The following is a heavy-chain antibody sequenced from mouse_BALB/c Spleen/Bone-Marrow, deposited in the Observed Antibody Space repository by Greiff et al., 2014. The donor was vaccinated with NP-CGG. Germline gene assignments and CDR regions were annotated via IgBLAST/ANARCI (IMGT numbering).Heavy chain of an antibody. CDR1: GYSFTGYT. Sequence: VKLQQSGPELVKPGASMKISCKASGYSFTGYTMNWVKQSHGKNLEWIGLINPYNGGTTYNQYFKGKATLTVDRSSSTAYMELLSLTSEDSAVYYCASYYGSTWYFDVWGAGTTVTVSS. CDR3: ASYYGSTWYFDV. CDR2: INPYNGGT. V-gene: IGHV1-18*01. J-gene: IGHJ1*01. D-gene: IGHD1-1*01.